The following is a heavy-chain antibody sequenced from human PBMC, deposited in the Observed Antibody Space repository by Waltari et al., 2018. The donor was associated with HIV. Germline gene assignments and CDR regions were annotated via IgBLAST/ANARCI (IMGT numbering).Heavy chain of an antibody. CDR3: GSGSRRGHSHGIDY. Sequence: QVQLHESGPGMVRPSATLSLTCAVSGYSISSDYYRGWIRQPPGKGLEWIGSASRSGSTYYSPSLKSRVTISLDTSKNQFSLKLNSVAAADTAVYYCGSGSRRGHSHGIDYWGQGTLVTVSS. D-gene: IGHD5-18*01. CDR1: GYSISSDYY. V-gene: IGHV4-38-2*01. J-gene: IGHJ4*02. CDR2: ASRSGST.